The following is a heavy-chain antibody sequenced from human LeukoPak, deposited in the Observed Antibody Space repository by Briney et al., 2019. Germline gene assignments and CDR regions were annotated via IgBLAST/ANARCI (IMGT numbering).Heavy chain of an antibody. CDR3: ARDDSYGDTVQFEY. J-gene: IGHJ4*02. Sequence: ASVKVSCKTSGYTFTGYYLHWVRQAPGQGLEWMGWINPNSGETDYAQKFQGRVTMTRDTSITAAYMEVTRLTSDDTAVYYCARDDSYGDTVQFEYWGQGTLATVSS. D-gene: IGHD4-17*01. CDR1: GYTFTGYY. CDR2: INPNSGET. V-gene: IGHV1-2*02.